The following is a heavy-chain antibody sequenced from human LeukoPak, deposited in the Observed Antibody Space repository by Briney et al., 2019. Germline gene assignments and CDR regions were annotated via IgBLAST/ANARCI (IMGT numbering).Heavy chain of an antibody. CDR3: ARGADYGDYTQFY. Sequence: ASVKVSCKASGYAFNTFALHWLRLAPGRGLEWMGWINTKTGNPSYARGFTGRFVVSLDTSVTTTYLQINSLKPEDTGFYFCARGADYGDYTQFYWGQGSLVSVSS. V-gene: IGHV7-4-1*02. CDR2: INTKTGNP. CDR1: GYAFNTFA. J-gene: IGHJ4*02. D-gene: IGHD4-17*01.